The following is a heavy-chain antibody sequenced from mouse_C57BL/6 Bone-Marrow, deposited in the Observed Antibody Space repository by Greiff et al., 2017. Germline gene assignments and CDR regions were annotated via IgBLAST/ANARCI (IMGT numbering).Heavy chain of an antibody. CDR1: GYTFTSYW. J-gene: IGHJ4*01. CDR2: IDPSDSYT. D-gene: IGHD2-2*01. Sequence: QVQLQQPGAELVKPGASVKLSCKASGYTFTSYWMQWVKQRPGQGLEWIGEIDPSDSYTNYNQKFKGKATLTVDTSSSTAYMQLSSLTSEASAVYYCARWLTLKGDYWGQGTSVTVSS. CDR3: ARWLTLKGDY. V-gene: IGHV1-50*01.